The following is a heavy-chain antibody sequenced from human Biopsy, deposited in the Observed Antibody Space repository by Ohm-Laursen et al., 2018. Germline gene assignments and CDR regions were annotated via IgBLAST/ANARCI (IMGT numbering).Heavy chain of an antibody. Sequence: SETLSFTCTVSGDSISSYYWSWIRQPPGKGLQWIGYVYYTGSTDYNPSLQSRVTISVDTSKNHFSLRLRSVTPADTAVYYCARTPRDSFWSGSYKRGLWFDPWGQGTLVIVSS. V-gene: IGHV4-59*01. CDR2: VYYTGST. CDR3: ARTPRDSFWSGSYKRGLWFDP. CDR1: GDSISSYY. J-gene: IGHJ5*02. D-gene: IGHD3-3*01.